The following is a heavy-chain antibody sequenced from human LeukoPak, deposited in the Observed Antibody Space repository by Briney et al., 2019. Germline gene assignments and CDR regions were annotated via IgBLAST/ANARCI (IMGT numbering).Heavy chain of an antibody. D-gene: IGHD1-26*01. CDR2: ISGYNANT. V-gene: IGHV1-18*01. J-gene: IGHJ3*02. CDR1: GYTFTSYG. Sequence: ASVKVSCKASGYTFTSYGISWVRQAPGQGLEWMGWISGYNANTNYAQKLQGRVTMTTDTSTSTAYMELRSLRSDDTAMYYCARDRGRSQGRDVFDIWGQGTMVTVAS. CDR3: ARDRGRSQGRDVFDI.